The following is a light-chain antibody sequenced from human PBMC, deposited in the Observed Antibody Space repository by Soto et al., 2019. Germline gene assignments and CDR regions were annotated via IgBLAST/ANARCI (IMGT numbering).Light chain of an antibody. V-gene: IGLV2-23*02. J-gene: IGLJ1*01. Sequence: QSVLTQPASVSGSPGPSITISCTGTSSEIGSYNLVSWYQQHPGKAPKLMIYEVSKRPSGVSNRFSGSKSGNTASLTISGLQAEDEADYYCCSYAGSSTLIYVFGTGTKVTVL. CDR1: SSEIGSYNL. CDR3: CSYAGSSTLIYV. CDR2: EVS.